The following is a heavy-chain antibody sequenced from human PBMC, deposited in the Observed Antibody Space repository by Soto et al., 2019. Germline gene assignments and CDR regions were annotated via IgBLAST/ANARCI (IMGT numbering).Heavy chain of an antibody. V-gene: IGHV1-18*01. D-gene: IGHD2-15*01. CDR3: ARGWPYCSGGSCYSGGWFDP. J-gene: IGHJ5*02. CDR2: ISAYNGNA. CDR1: GYTFTSYG. Sequence: ASVKVSCKASGYTFTSYGISWVRQAPGQGLEWMGWISAYNGNANYAQKLQGRVTMTTDTSTSTAYMELRSLRSDDTAVYYCARGWPYCSGGSCYSGGWFDPWGQGTLVTVSS.